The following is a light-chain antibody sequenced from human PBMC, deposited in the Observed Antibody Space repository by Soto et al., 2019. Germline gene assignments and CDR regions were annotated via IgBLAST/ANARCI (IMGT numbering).Light chain of an antibody. CDR1: QIVKNRY. CDR3: QHYYDTPGT. CDR2: DAS. J-gene: IGKJ5*01. Sequence: EIVLTQSPATLWLSPGEIATLSCGASQIVKNRYVAWYQQKPGLAPRLLIYDASTRATGIPDRFSGSGSGTDFTITINRLEPEDFAVYYCQHYYDTPGTFGQGTRLEIK. V-gene: IGKV3D-20*01.